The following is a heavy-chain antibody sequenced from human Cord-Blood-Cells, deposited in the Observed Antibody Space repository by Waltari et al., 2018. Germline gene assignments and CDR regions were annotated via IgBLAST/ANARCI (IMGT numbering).Heavy chain of an antibody. CDR1: GGSISSSSYY. V-gene: IGHV4-39*01. J-gene: IGHJ4*02. D-gene: IGHD6-13*01. CDR3: ARRGAAADY. CDR2: IYYSGST. Sequence: QLQLQESGPGLVKPSETLSLTCTVSGGSISSSSYYWGWIRQPPGKGLEWIGSIYYSGSTSSNPSLKSRVTISVDTSKNQFSLKLSSVTAADTAVYYCARRGAAADYWGQGTLVTVSS.